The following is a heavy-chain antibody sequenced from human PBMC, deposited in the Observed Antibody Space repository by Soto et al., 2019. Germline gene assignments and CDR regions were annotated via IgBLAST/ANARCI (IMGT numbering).Heavy chain of an antibody. CDR3: AKGQGWSYYYDS. CDR2: IGGSGGT. D-gene: IGHD2-15*01. CDR1: GFTFSSYA. J-gene: IGHJ4*02. Sequence: EVQLLESGGGLVQPGGSLRLSCAASGFTFSSYAMSWVRMAPGKGLEWFSSIGGSGGTYYADSVKGRFTISRDNSKNMLYLHLNSLRDEDTAMYYCAKGQGWSYYYDSWGQGTLVTVSS. V-gene: IGHV3-23*01.